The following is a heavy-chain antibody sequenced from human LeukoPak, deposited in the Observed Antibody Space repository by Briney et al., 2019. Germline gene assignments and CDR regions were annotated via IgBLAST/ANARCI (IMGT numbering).Heavy chain of an antibody. CDR3: ARVGSWFGELSGDY. CDR1: GFTVSSNY. CDR2: IYSGGST. Sequence: PGGSLRLSCAASGFTVSSNYMSWVRQAPGKGLEWVSVIYSGGSTYYADSVKGRFTISRDNSKNTLYLQMNSLRAEDTAVYYCARVGSWFGELSGDYWGQGTLVTVSS. J-gene: IGHJ4*02. V-gene: IGHV3-66*01. D-gene: IGHD3-10*01.